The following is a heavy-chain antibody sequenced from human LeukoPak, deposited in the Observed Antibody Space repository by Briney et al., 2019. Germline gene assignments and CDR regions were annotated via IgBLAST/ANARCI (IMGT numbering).Heavy chain of an antibody. CDR3: TRDQTPYY. CDR1: GFTLTNAW. V-gene: IGHV3-15*01. J-gene: IGHJ4*02. CDR2: LKSKTDGGTT. Sequence: GGSLRLSCAASGFTLTNAWMSWVRQAPGKGLEWVGRLKSKTDGGTTDYAAPVKGRFTISRDDSKSIAYLQMNSLKTEDTAVYYCTRDQTPYYWGQGTLVTVSS.